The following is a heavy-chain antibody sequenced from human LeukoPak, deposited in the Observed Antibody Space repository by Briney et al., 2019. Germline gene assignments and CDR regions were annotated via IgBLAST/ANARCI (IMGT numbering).Heavy chain of an antibody. J-gene: IGHJ6*02. V-gene: IGHV3-23*01. CDR2: ISGSGGST. CDR3: ASDPMVRGVIVSYYYGMDV. CDR1: GFTFSSYA. D-gene: IGHD3-10*01. Sequence: GGSLRLSCAASGFTFSSYAMSWVRQAPGKGLEWVSAISGSGGSTYYADSVKGRFTISRDNSKNTLYLQMNSLRAEDTAVYYCASDPMVRGVIVSYYYGMDVWGQGTTVTVPS.